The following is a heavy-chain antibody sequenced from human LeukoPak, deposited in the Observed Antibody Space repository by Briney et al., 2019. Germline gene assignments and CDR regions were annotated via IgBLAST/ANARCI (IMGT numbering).Heavy chain of an antibody. J-gene: IGHJ5*02. V-gene: IGHV3-23*01. CDR3: AKLRITMVRGVSGHNWFDP. Sequence: GGSLRLSCATSGFIFSTYALSWVRQAPGKGLEWASSISGGGGSTYHADSVKGRFTISRDSSKNTLYLQMNSLRAEDTAVYYCAKLRITMVRGVSGHNWFDPWGQGTLVTVSS. CDR2: ISGGGGST. D-gene: IGHD3-10*01. CDR1: GFIFSTYA.